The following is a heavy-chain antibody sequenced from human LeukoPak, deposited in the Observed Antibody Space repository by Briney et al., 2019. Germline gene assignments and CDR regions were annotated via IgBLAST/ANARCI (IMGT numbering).Heavy chain of an antibody. CDR1: GFTFSSYG. CDR2: ISDPGGNT. V-gene: IGHV3-23*01. CDR3: AKGRDWGSYRYHAFVI. D-gene: IGHD3-16*02. Sequence: RGSLRLSSAPSGFTFSSYGMSWVRQVPGKGLEWVSAISDPGGNTYYADSVKGRFTISRDNSKNTLFLQMNSLRAEDTAVYYCAKGRDWGSYRYHAFVIWGQGTMVTVSS. J-gene: IGHJ3*02.